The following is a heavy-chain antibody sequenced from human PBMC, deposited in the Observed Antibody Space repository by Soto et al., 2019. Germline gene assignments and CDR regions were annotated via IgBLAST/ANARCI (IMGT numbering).Heavy chain of an antibody. CDR2: ISSSGSTI. D-gene: IGHD2-15*01. Sequence: EVQLVESGGGLVQPGGSLRLSCAAAGFTFSSYEMNWVRQAPGKGLEWVSYISSSGSTIYYADSVKGRFTISRDNSKNTLYLQMNSLRAEDTAVYYCATDKGYCSGGSCYSLGFDYWGQGTLVTVSS. V-gene: IGHV3-48*03. CDR3: ATDKGYCSGGSCYSLGFDY. J-gene: IGHJ4*02. CDR1: GFTFSSYE.